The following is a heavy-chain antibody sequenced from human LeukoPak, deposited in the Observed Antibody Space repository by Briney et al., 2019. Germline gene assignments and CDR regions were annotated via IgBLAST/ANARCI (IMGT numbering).Heavy chain of an antibody. J-gene: IGHJ5*02. Sequence: PSETLSLTCTVSGGSISSSSYYWGWIRQPPGKGLEWIGSIYYSGSTNYNPSLKSRVTISVDTSKNQFSLKLSSVTAADTAVYYCARGATAPRLRYFDWLLSAWFDPWGQGTLVTVSS. CDR2: IYYSGST. V-gene: IGHV4-39*07. CDR1: GGSISSSSYY. CDR3: ARGATAPRLRYFDWLLSAWFDP. D-gene: IGHD3-9*01.